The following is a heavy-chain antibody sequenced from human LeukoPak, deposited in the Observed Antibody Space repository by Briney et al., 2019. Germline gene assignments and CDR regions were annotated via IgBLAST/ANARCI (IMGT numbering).Heavy chain of an antibody. CDR1: GGSLSGYY. CDR3: ARHYYCDSSGYYYVFDY. CDR2: IYYSESP. V-gene: IGHV4-34*01. D-gene: IGHD3-22*01. Sequence: SETLSLTCALYGGSLSGYYWSWIRQPPGKGLEWIGRIYYSESPYYNPSLENRVTISVDTSENQFSLKLTSVTAADTAMYYCARHYYCDSSGYYYVFDYWGQGTLVTVSS. J-gene: IGHJ4*02.